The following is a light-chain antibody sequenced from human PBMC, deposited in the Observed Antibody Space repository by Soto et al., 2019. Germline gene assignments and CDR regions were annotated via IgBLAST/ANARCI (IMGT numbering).Light chain of an antibody. J-gene: IGKJ2*01. CDR3: QQYGVPPFN. CDR2: GVS. V-gene: IGKV3-20*01. CDR1: QSVSNN. Sequence: EIVMTQSPATLSVSPGERATLSCWASQSVSNNLAWYHQKPGQAPRLLIYGVSSRPTGISDRFSGSGSGTEFTLTITRLEPEDCALYYCQQYGVPPFNFGQGTKLQIK.